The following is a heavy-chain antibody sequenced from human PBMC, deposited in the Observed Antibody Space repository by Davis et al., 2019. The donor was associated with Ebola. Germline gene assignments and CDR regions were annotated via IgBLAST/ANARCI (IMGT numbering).Heavy chain of an antibody. D-gene: IGHD3-10*01. Sequence: GGSLRLSCAASGFTFSSYAMSWVRQAPGKGLEWVSAISGSGGITYYADSVKGRFTISRDNSKNTLYLQMNSLRAEDTAVYYCARDPIHYYDSGTYRPPFDSWGQGTLVIVSS. V-gene: IGHV3-23*01. CDR3: ARDPIHYYDSGTYRPPFDS. J-gene: IGHJ4*02. CDR2: ISGSGGIT. CDR1: GFTFSSYA.